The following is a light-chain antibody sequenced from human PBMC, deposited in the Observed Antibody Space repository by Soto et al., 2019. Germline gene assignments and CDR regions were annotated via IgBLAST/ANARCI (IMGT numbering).Light chain of an antibody. V-gene: IGLV2-23*02. CDR1: SSDIGSYNL. Sequence: QSVLTQPASVSGSPGQSITISCSGSSSDIGSYNLVSWYQQHPGKAPKLIIYEVSKGPSGVSDRFSGSKSGNTASLTISGLRAEDEAYYHCCSYVGSSYVVFGGGTKLTVL. CDR3: CSYVGSSYVV. CDR2: EVS. J-gene: IGLJ2*01.